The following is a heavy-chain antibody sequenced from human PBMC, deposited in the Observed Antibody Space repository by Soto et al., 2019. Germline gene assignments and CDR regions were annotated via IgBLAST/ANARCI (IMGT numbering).Heavy chain of an antibody. V-gene: IGHV3-23*01. CDR1: GFTFSSYA. CDR3: ARRGSGSYYDY. CDR2: ISGSGGST. Sequence: EVQLLESGGGLVQPGGSLRLSCAASGFTFSSYAMRWVRQAPGKGLEWVSAISGSGGSTYYADSVKGRFTLYRDNSKNTLYLQMNSLRDEDTAVYYCARRGSGSYYDYWGQGTLVNVSS. J-gene: IGHJ4*02. D-gene: IGHD1-26*01.